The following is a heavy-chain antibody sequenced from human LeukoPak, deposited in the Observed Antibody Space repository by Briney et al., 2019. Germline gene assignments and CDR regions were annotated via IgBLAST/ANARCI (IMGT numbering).Heavy chain of an antibody. CDR1: GFTFSSYG. CDR2: IWYDGGNK. D-gene: IGHD1-14*01. CDR3: ARDPGHPGTYYYYGMDV. Sequence: GGSLRLSCAASGFTFSSYGMHWVRQAPGKGLEWVAVIWYDGGNKYYADSVKGRFTISRDNSKNTLYLQMNSLRAEDTAVYYCARDPGHPGTYYYYGMDVWGQGTTVTVSS. J-gene: IGHJ6*02. V-gene: IGHV3-33*01.